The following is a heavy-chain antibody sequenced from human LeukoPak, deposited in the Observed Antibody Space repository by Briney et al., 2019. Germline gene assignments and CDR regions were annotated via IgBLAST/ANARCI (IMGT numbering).Heavy chain of an antibody. J-gene: IGHJ6*03. CDR3: ARGGITIFGVVIYMDV. D-gene: IGHD3-3*01. CDR2: INWNGGST. Sequence: GGSLRLSCAASGLTFDDYGMSWVRQAPGKGLEWVSGINWNGGSTGYADSVKGRFTISRDNAKNSLYLQMNSLRAEDTALYYCARGGITIFGVVIYMDVWGKGTTVTVSS. V-gene: IGHV3-20*04. CDR1: GLTFDDYG.